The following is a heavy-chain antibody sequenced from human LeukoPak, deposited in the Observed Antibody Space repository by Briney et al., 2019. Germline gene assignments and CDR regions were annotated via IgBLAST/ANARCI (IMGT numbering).Heavy chain of an antibody. V-gene: IGHV3-48*02. D-gene: IGHD3/OR15-3a*01. Sequence: GGSPRLSCAASGFTFSTYSMNWVRQAPGKGLEWVSYISTGSSAVYYADSVKGRFTISRDNAKDSLYLQMNSLRDEDTAVYFCARDQDFAFDYWGQGTLVTVSS. J-gene: IGHJ4*02. CDR1: GFTFSTYS. CDR2: ISTGSSAV. CDR3: ARDQDFAFDY.